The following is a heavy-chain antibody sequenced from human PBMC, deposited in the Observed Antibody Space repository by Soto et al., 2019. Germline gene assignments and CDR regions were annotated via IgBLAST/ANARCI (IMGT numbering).Heavy chain of an antibody. D-gene: IGHD1-7*01. V-gene: IGHV3-15*01. CDR3: STDGLNYGSFDY. J-gene: IGHJ4*02. CDR1: GFTFSDAW. CDR2: IKNKRSDEAT. Sequence: PGVSLRLSCVASGFTFSDAWMTWLRQTPGRGLEWVGRIKNKRSDEATDYAAAVKGRFIISRDDSKNTLYLQMHSLTTEDTAVYYCSTDGLNYGSFDYWGKGTLVTVSS.